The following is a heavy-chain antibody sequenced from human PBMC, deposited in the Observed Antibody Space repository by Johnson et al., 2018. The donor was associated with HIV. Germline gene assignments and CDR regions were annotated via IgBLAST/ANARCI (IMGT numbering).Heavy chain of an antibody. V-gene: IGHV3-13*01. J-gene: IGHJ3*02. D-gene: IGHD3-16*01. CDR2: IGSAGDT. Sequence: VQLVESGGGLVQPGGSLRLSCAASGFTFRNYDMHWVRQATVKSLEWVSAIGSAGDTYYSGSVKGRFTISRESAKNTLYLQMNALRAEDTAVYYCAISIPRPGWGDAFDIWGQGTMVTVSS. CDR1: GFTFRNYD. CDR3: AISIPRPGWGDAFDI.